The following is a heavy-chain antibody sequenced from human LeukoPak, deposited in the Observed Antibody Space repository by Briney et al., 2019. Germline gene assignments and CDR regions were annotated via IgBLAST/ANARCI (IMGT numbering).Heavy chain of an antibody. CDR1: GFTFSSYW. J-gene: IGHJ4*02. Sequence: SLRLSCVTSGFTFSSYWMSWVRQTPGKGLEWVANIDQDGSGKNYVDSVKGRLTISRDNAKNLLFLHMNSLRPEDTAVYYCAGGPGFLIDCWGQGTLVTVSS. CDR2: IDQDGSGK. CDR3: AGGPGFLIDC. V-gene: IGHV3-7*01. D-gene: IGHD3-3*01.